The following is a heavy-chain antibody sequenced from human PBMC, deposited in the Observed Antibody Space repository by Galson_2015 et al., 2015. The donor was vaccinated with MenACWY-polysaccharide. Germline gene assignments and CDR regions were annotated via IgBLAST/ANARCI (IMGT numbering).Heavy chain of an antibody. J-gene: IGHJ2*01. Sequence: TLSLTCTFSGSSISSGGFYWSWIRQPAGKGLEWIGRIYTSGSTNYNPALKSRVTISLDASKNQFSLKLSSVTAADTAVYYCARVRFPYFDLWGRGTLVTVSS. CDR2: IYTSGST. CDR1: GSSISSGGFY. CDR3: ARVRFPYFDL. D-gene: IGHD3-3*01. V-gene: IGHV4-61*02.